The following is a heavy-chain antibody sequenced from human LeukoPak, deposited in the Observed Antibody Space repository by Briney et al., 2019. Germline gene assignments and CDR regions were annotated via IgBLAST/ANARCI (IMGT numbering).Heavy chain of an antibody. J-gene: IGHJ4*02. V-gene: IGHV1-69*04. CDR2: IITILGIA. D-gene: IGHD6-13*01. Sequence: SLKASCKASGGTFSSYAISSVRQAPGQGLEWRGRIITILGIANDARKYQGRVTIPANKPAGAAYMELSSRRSEVTAVYYCARARIAAAPTTYDYWRQETLVSVSS. CDR1: GGTFSSYA. CDR3: ARARIAAAPTTYDY.